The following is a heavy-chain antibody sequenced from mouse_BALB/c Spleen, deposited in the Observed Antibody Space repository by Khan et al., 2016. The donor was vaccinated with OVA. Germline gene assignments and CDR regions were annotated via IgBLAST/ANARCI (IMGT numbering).Heavy chain of an antibody. J-gene: IGHJ3*01. CDR1: GFTFSTYG. V-gene: IGHV5-6*01. CDR2: VSTGGGYT. D-gene: IGHD1-1*01. CDR3: TRLAYYYDSEGFAY. Sequence: EVQGVESGGDLVKPGGSLKLSCAASGFTFSTYGMSWVHQTPDKRLEWVATVSTGGGYTYYPDSVKGRFTISRDNAKNTLYLQMSGLTSEDTAMFYCTRLAYYYDSEGFAYWGQGTLVTVSA.